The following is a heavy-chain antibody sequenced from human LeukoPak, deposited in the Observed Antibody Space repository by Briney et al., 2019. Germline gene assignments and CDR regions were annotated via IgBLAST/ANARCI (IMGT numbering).Heavy chain of an antibody. CDR1: GYTFTSYG. V-gene: IGHV1-2*02. Sequence: ASVKVSCKASGYTFTSYGISWVRQAPGQGLEWMGWIKPNSGGTNYVQKFQGRVTMTRDTSISTAYMELSRLRSDDTAVYYCARDNSVGDTAWWFDPWGQGTLVTVSS. D-gene: IGHD1-26*01. J-gene: IGHJ5*02. CDR3: ARDNSVGDTAWWFDP. CDR2: IKPNSGGT.